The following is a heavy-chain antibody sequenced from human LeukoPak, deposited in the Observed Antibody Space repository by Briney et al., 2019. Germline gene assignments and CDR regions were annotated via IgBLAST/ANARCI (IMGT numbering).Heavy chain of an antibody. CDR2: IIPIFGSA. Sequence: SVKVSCKASGGTSSSYAISWVRQAPGQGLEWMGGIIPIFGSANYAQKFQGRVTITTDESTSTAYMELSSLRSEDTAVYYCARVYDSSGYVFDYWGQGTLVTVSS. CDR1: GGTSSSYA. D-gene: IGHD3-22*01. CDR3: ARVYDSSGYVFDY. V-gene: IGHV1-69*05. J-gene: IGHJ4*02.